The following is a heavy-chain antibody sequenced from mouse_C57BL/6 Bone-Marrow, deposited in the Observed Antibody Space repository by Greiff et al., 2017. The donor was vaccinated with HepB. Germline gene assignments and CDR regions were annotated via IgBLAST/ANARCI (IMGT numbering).Heavy chain of an antibody. CDR2: INPNNGGT. D-gene: IGHD1-1*01. V-gene: IGHV1-26*01. Sequence: VQLQQSGPELVKPGASVKISCKASGYTFTDYYMNWVKQSHGKSLEWIGDINPNNGGTSYNQKFKGKATLTVDKSSSTAYMELRSLTSEDSAVYYCARKGTVVADYWGQGTTLTVSS. CDR3: ARKGTVVADY. CDR1: GYTFTDYY. J-gene: IGHJ2*01.